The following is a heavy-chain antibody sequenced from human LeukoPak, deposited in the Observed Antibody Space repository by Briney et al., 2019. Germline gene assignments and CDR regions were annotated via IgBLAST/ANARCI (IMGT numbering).Heavy chain of an antibody. Sequence: PGGSLRLSCAASGFTFSNYGMSWVRQAPGKGLEWVSVIYSGGSTYYADSVKGRFTISRDNSKNTLYLQMNSLRAEDTAVYYCARRTSGYEFDYWGQGTLVTVSS. J-gene: IGHJ4*02. D-gene: IGHD5-12*01. V-gene: IGHV3-53*01. CDR2: IYSGGST. CDR3: ARRTSGYEFDY. CDR1: GFTFSNYG.